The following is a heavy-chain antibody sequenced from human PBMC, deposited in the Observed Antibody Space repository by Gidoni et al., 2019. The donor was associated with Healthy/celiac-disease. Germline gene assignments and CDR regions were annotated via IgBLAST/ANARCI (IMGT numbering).Heavy chain of an antibody. CDR3: ASEWFGELLSIFDY. V-gene: IGHV4-30-4*01. CDR2: IDYSGRT. Sequence: QVQLQESGPGLVKPSQTLSLTCTVSGGSISRGDYYWSWIRQPPGKCLEWIGYIDYSGRTYYNPYLKSRITISVDTSKNQFSLKRSSVPAADTAVYYCASEWFGELLSIFDYWGQGTLVTVSS. J-gene: IGHJ4*02. D-gene: IGHD3-10*01. CDR1: GGSISRGDYY.